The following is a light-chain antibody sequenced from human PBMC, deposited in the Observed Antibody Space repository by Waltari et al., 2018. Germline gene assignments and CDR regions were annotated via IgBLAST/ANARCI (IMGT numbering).Light chain of an antibody. CDR3: QQHTNWPPALT. CDR2: YAS. Sequence: EIVLTQSPATLSLSPGERATLPCRASQSVSSYLAWYQQKPGQAPRLLIYYASNRAAGIPARFSGSGSGTDFTLTISSLEPEDFAVYFCQQHTNWPPALTFGGGTKVEIK. V-gene: IGKV3-11*01. J-gene: IGKJ4*01. CDR1: QSVSSY.